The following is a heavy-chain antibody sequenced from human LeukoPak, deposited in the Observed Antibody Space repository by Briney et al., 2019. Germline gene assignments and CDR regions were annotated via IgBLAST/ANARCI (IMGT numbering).Heavy chain of an antibody. V-gene: IGHV4-34*01. CDR2: INHSGSI. CDR1: GGSFSGYY. Sequence: SETLSLTCAVYGGSFSGYYWSWIRQPRGKGLEWLGEINHSGSINYTPSLKSRVTISVDTSKNQFSLKLSSVTAADTAVYYCARQTYQLLLGNWFDPWGQGTLVTVSS. CDR3: ARQTYQLLLGNWFDP. D-gene: IGHD2-2*01. J-gene: IGHJ5*02.